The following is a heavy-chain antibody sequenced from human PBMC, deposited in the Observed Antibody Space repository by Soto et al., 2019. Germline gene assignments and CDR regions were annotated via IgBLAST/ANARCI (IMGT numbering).Heavy chain of an antibody. CDR3: ATTQLLSFWELPTYDALDI. D-gene: IGHD3-10*01. J-gene: IGHJ3*02. V-gene: IGHV1-69*13. CDR1: GGTFSSYA. CDR2: IIPIFGTA. Sequence: SVKVSCKAAGGTFSSYAISWVRQAPGQGLEWMGGIIPIFGTANYAQKFQGRVTITADESTSTAYMELSSLRSEDTAVYYCATTQLLSFWELPTYDALDIWGQGTMVTVSS.